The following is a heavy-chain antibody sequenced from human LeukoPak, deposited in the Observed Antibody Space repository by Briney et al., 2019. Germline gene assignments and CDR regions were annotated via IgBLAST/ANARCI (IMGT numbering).Heavy chain of an antibody. J-gene: IGHJ5*01. V-gene: IGHV4-31*03. CDR2: IYYSGST. Sequence: PSETLSLTCTVSGGSISRGGYYWSWIRQHPGKGLEWIGDIYYSGSTNYNPSLKSRVTISVDTSKNQFSLKLSSVTAADTAVYYCASSDYGTYFSASWGHGTLVTVSS. CDR3: ASSDYGTYFSAS. CDR1: GGSISRGGYY. D-gene: IGHD4-17*01.